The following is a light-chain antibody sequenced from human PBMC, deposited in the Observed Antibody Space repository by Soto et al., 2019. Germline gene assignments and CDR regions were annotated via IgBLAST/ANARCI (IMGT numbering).Light chain of an antibody. J-gene: IGLJ1*01. V-gene: IGLV2-11*01. CDR1: SSDVGSYKD. Sequence: QSALAQPRSVSGSPGQSVTIPCTGTSSDVGSYKDVSWYQHHPGKVPKLMIYDVSERPSGVPDRFSGSKSGNTASLTISGLQAEDEANYYCCAYADTFYVFGTGTKVTV. CDR2: DVS. CDR3: CAYADTFYV.